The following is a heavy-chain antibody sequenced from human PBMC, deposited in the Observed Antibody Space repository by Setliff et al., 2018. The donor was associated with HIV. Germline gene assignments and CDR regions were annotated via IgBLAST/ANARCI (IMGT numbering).Heavy chain of an antibody. CDR2: IYASDSSGST. D-gene: IGHD5-18*01. V-gene: IGHV4-61*09. Sequence: SETLSLTCTVSGGSITTGSYYWSWIRQPAGQGLEWMGHIYASDSSGSTNYNPSRKSRVTISVDTSKNQFSLKLSSVTAADTAVYDCRGVDTAMVRFFDYWGQGTLVTVSS. CDR3: RGVDTAMVRFFDY. J-gene: IGHJ4*02. CDR1: GGSITTGSYY.